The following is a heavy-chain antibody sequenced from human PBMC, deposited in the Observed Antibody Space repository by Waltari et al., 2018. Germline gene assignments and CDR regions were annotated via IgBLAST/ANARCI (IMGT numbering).Heavy chain of an antibody. CDR1: GGSISRSSYY. Sequence: QLQLQESGPGLVKPSETLSLTCTVSGGSISRSSYYWGWIRQSPGKGLEWIGSIYYSGRIDYNPTLKSRVTISGDTSKNQFSLELTSVTAADTAVYYWARHWKKSGYRFDPWGQGTLVTVSS. D-gene: IGHD5-12*01. CDR2: IYYSGRI. V-gene: IGHV4-39*01. CDR3: ARHWKKSGYRFDP. J-gene: IGHJ5*02.